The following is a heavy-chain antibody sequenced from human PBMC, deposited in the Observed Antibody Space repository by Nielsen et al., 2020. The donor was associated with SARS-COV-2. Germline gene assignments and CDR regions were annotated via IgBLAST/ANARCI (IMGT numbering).Heavy chain of an antibody. V-gene: IGHV3-30*18. CDR3: AKASYNYYDSSGYYFTTLPDY. J-gene: IGHJ4*02. CDR2: ISYDGSNK. D-gene: IGHD3-22*01. Sequence: VRQAPGKGLEWVAVISYDGSNKYYADSVKGRFTISRDNSKNTLYLQMNSLRAEDTAVYYCAKASYNYYDSSGYYFTTLPDYWGQGTLVTVSS.